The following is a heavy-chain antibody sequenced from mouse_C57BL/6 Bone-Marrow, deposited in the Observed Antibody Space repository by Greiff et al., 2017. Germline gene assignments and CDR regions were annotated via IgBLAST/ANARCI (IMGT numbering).Heavy chain of an antibody. V-gene: IGHV10-3*01. D-gene: IGHD2-3*01. CDR3: VRDFDGYLYYYAMDY. CDR1: GFTFNTYA. Sequence: EVQRVESGGGLVQPKGSLKLSCAASGFTFNTYAMHWVRQAPGKGLEWVARIRSKSSNYATYYADSVKDRFTISRDDSQSMLYLQMNNLKTEYTAMYYCVRDFDGYLYYYAMDYWGQGTSVTVSS. J-gene: IGHJ4*01. CDR2: IRSKSSNYAT.